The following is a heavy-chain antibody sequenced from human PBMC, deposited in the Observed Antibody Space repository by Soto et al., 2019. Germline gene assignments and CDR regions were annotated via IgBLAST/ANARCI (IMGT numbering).Heavy chain of an antibody. J-gene: IGHJ4*02. CDR2: IYYSGST. D-gene: IGHD3-22*01. CDR1: GGSISSGDYY. Sequence: PSETLSLTCTVSGGSISSGDYYWSWIRQPPGKGLEWIGYIYYSGSTYYNPSLKSRVTISVDTSKNQFSLKLSSVTAADTAVYYCARVRVDYYDSSGYYLFVYWGQGTLVTVSS. CDR3: ARVRVDYYDSSGYYLFVY. V-gene: IGHV4-30-4*01.